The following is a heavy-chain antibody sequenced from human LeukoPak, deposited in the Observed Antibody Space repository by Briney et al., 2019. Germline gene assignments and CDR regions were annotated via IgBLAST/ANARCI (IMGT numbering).Heavy chain of an antibody. V-gene: IGHV1-8*01. Sequence: ASVKVSCKAAGYTFTSYDINWVRQATGQGLEWMGWMNPNSGNTGYAQKLQGRVTMTRNPSISTAYMELSSLRSEDTAVYYCARDKINLVRGVITRLNYYYYYMDVWGKGTTVTVPS. D-gene: IGHD3-10*01. J-gene: IGHJ6*03. CDR2: MNPNSGNT. CDR3: ARDKINLVRGVITRLNYYYYYMDV. CDR1: GYTFTSYD.